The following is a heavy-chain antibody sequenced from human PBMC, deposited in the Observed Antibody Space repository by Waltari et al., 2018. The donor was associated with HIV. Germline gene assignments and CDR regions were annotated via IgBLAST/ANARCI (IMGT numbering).Heavy chain of an antibody. V-gene: IGHV3-15*01. CDR2: IKSKTDGGTT. CDR3: TTDQTEITMIVADAFDI. Sequence: EVQLVESGGGLVKPGGSLRLSCAASGFTFSNAWMSWVRQAPGKGLEWVGSIKSKTDGGTTDYAAPVKGRFTISRDDSKNTLYLQMNSLKTEDTAVYYCTTDQTEITMIVADAFDIWGQGTMVTVSS. J-gene: IGHJ3*02. D-gene: IGHD3-22*01. CDR1: GFTFSNAW.